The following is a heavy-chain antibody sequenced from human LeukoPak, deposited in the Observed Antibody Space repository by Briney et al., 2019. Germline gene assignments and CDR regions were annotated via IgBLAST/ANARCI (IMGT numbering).Heavy chain of an antibody. D-gene: IGHD3-3*01. V-gene: IGHV3-48*01. CDR3: ARTGSDFWSGISDYYFDY. CDR2: ISSSSRTI. Sequence: GGSLRLSCAASGFTFSSYSMNWVRQAPGKGLEWVSYISSSSRTIYYADSVKGRFTISRDNAKNSLYLQMNSLRAEDTAVYYCARTGSDFWSGISDYYFDYWGQGTLVTVSS. CDR1: GFTFSSYS. J-gene: IGHJ4*02.